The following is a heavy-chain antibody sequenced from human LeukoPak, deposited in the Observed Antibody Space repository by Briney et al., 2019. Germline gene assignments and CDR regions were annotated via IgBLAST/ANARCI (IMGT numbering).Heavy chain of an antibody. V-gene: IGHV3-30*18. CDR2: ISYDGSNK. J-gene: IGHJ4*02. CDR1: GFTFSRHG. Sequence: GRSLRLSCAPSGFTFSRHGMHWVRQAPGKGLEWVAVISYDGSNKYYADSVKGRFTISRDNSKNTLYLQMNSLRAEDTAVYYCAKAEGVRPFGKNDYWGQGTLVTVSS. CDR3: AKAEGVRPFGKNDY. D-gene: IGHD3-10*01.